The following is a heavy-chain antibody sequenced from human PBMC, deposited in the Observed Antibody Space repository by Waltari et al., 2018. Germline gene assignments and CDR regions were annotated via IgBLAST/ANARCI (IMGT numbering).Heavy chain of an antibody. CDR1: GGRFNYYI. J-gene: IGHJ5*02. CDR3: VRDEGQSEVFDT. V-gene: IGHV1-69*08. CDR2: AVPSLGKT. D-gene: IGHD3-22*01. Sequence: QVQLVQSGAEMKKPGSSGRISCTGSGGRFNYYILSWVRQAPGQGLEWMGRAVPSLGKTKSAPKFQGRLTMTADKSTPTGYMELARLTAEDTAIYYCVRDEGQSEVFDTWGQGTLVTVSS.